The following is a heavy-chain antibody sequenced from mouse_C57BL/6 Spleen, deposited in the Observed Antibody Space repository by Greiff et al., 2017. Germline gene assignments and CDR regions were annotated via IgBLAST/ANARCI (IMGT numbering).Heavy chain of an antibody. CDR1: GFTFSDYG. D-gene: IGHD2-4*01. CDR2: ISSGSSTI. J-gene: IGHJ2*01. Sequence: DVMLVESGGGLVKPGGSLKLSCAASGFTFSDYGMHWVRQAPEKGLEWVAYISSGSSTIYYADTVKGRFTISRDNAKNTLFLQMTSLRSEDTAMYYCARDYDYVGYFDYWGQGTTLTVSS. CDR3: ARDYDYVGYFDY. V-gene: IGHV5-17*01.